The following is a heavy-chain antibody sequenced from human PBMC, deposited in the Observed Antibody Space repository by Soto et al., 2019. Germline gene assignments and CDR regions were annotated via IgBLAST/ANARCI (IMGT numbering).Heavy chain of an antibody. CDR1: GYTFTTYY. D-gene: IGHD3-10*01. Sequence: ASVKVSCKASGYTFTTYYMHWLRQAPGQGLEWMGIINPTGVSTTYAQKFQGRVTMTRDTSTSTVYMELSSLRSEDTAVYYCARDRAEYYYGSGSYYTSWFDPWGQGTLVTAPQ. CDR2: INPTGVST. CDR3: ARDRAEYYYGSGSYYTSWFDP. J-gene: IGHJ5*02. V-gene: IGHV1-46*01.